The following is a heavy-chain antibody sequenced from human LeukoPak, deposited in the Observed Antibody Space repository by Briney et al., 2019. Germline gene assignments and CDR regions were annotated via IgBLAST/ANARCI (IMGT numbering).Heavy chain of an antibody. Sequence: SETLSLTCAVYGGSFSGHYWSWIRQPPGKGLEWIGEIDHIGNTNYNPSLKSRVTLSVDTSKNQFFLRLSSVTVADRAVYYCARARGEVAIDYWGQGTLVTVSS. CDR3: ARARGEVAIDY. CDR1: GGSFSGHY. J-gene: IGHJ4*02. V-gene: IGHV4-34*01. CDR2: IDHIGNT. D-gene: IGHD5-12*01.